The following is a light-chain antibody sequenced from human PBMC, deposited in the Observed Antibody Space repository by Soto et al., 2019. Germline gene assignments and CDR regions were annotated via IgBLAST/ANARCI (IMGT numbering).Light chain of an antibody. CDR1: QSINRW. V-gene: IGKV1-5*03. CDR2: EAS. CDR3: QQYNRYRT. Sequence: DMQMTQSPSTLSASVGDRVTITCRASQSINRWLAWYQHKPGKAPALLIYEASSLESGVPSRFSGSGFGTEFTLNISSLHPDDFATYYCQQYNRYRTFGQGTKVEIK. J-gene: IGKJ1*01.